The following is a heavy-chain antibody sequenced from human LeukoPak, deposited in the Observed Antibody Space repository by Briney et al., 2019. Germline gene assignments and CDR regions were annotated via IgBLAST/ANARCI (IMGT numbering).Heavy chain of an antibody. V-gene: IGHV3-23*01. Sequence: GGSLRLSCAASGFTFSSYAMSWVRQAPGEGLEWVSVISGSGDTTYYTDSVKGRFTISRDDSKNTLYLQMNSLRAEDTAVYYCAKQLTASGYYFDYWGPGSLVTVSS. J-gene: IGHJ4*02. CDR1: GFTFSSYA. D-gene: IGHD2-21*02. CDR2: ISGSGDTT. CDR3: AKQLTASGYYFDY.